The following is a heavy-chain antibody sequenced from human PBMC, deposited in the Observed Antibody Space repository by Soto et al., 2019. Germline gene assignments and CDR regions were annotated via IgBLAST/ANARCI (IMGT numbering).Heavy chain of an antibody. Sequence: GASVKVSCKASGYTFTSYYMHWVRQAPGQGLEWMGIINPSGGSTSYAQKFQGRVTMTRDTSTSTVYMELSSLRSGDTAVYYCAKGGPIVGVPAANFFDPWGQGTLVTVSS. D-gene: IGHD2-2*01. CDR2: INPSGGST. CDR3: AKGGPIVGVPAANFFDP. CDR1: GYTFTSYY. J-gene: IGHJ5*02. V-gene: IGHV1-46*01.